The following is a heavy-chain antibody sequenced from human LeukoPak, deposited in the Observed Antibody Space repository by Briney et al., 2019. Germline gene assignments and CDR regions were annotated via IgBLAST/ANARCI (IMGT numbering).Heavy chain of an antibody. CDR1: GRSLSSYY. D-gene: IGHD2-2*01. Sequence: SETLSLTCTVSGRSLSSYYWSWIRQPAGKGLEWIGRIYTSGSTTYNPSLKSRVTMSVDTSKNQFSLKLSSVTAADTAVYYCARAGYCSSTSCYFQGYYYYYMDVWGKGTTVTVSS. CDR2: IYTSGST. J-gene: IGHJ6*03. CDR3: ARAGYCSSTSCYFQGYYYYYMDV. V-gene: IGHV4-4*07.